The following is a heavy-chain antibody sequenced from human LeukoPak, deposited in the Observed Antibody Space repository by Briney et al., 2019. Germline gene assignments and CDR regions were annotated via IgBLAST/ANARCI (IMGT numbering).Heavy chain of an antibody. J-gene: IGHJ5*02. Sequence: GPVKVSCKASGYTFTGYYMHWVRQAPGQGLERMGWINPNSGGTNYAQKFQGRVTMTRDTSISTAYMELSRLRSDDTAVYYCAREMEDDYGDYDWFDPWGQGTLVTVSS. CDR3: AREMEDDYGDYDWFDP. CDR1: GYTFTGYY. V-gene: IGHV1-2*02. CDR2: INPNSGGT. D-gene: IGHD4-17*01.